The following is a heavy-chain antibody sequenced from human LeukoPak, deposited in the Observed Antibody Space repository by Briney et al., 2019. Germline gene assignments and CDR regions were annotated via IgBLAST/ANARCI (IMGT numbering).Heavy chain of an antibody. CDR2: VNHSGTT. Sequence: SETLSLTCAVYGGSLEGYYWNWIRQPPGKGLEWIGEVNHSGTTNYSPSLNSRVTISLNTSRNQFSLTLRSMTAADTAVYYCARDLSYNSGQLDQDYGMDVWGQGITVAVSS. V-gene: IGHV4-34*01. D-gene: IGHD1-1*01. CDR1: GGSLEGYY. J-gene: IGHJ6*02. CDR3: ARDLSYNSGQLDQDYGMDV.